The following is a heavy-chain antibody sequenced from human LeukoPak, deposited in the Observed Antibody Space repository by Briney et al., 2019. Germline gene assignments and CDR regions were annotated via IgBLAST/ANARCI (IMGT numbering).Heavy chain of an antibody. J-gene: IGHJ6*02. CDR1: GFTFSSYA. Sequence: GGSLRLSCAASGFTFSSYAMHWVRQAPGKGPEWVAVISYDGSNKYYADSVKGRFTISRDNSKNTLYLQMNSLRAEDTAVYYCARVVLLEGYYYYGMDVWGQGTTVTVSS. CDR3: ARVVLLEGYYYYGMDV. CDR2: ISYDGSNK. D-gene: IGHD3-10*01. V-gene: IGHV3-30-3*01.